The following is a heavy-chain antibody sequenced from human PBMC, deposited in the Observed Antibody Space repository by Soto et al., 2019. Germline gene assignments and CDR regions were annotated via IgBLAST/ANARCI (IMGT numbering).Heavy chain of an antibody. V-gene: IGHV1-3*01. CDR2: INAGNGDT. D-gene: IGHD3-22*01. J-gene: IGHJ6*02. CDR3: ARHPNDSSAYYHIHYCSMDA. Sequence: GHRVEWTGWINAGNGDTKYSEKFQGRVTITRDTSASTAYLALSSLRSEDTAVYYCARHPNDSSAYYHIHYCSMDAWGLGTPATV.